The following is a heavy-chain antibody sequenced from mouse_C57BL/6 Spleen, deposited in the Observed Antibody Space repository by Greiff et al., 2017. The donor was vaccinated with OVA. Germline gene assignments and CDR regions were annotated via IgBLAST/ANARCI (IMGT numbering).Heavy chain of an antibody. Sequence: QVQLQQSGAELAKPGASVKLSCKASGYTFTSYWMHWVKQRPGQGLEWIGYINPSSGYTKYNQKFKDKATLTADKSSSTAYMQLSSLTYEDSAVYSCARSYYDYDPYWYFDVWGTGTTVTVSS. J-gene: IGHJ1*03. CDR2: INPSSGYT. CDR1: GYTFTSYW. CDR3: ARSYYDYDPYWYFDV. V-gene: IGHV1-7*01. D-gene: IGHD2-4*01.